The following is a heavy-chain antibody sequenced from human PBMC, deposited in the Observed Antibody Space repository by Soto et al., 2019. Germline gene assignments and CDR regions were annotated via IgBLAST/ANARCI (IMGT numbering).Heavy chain of an antibody. CDR1: GFTFSSYE. CDR3: ASSGLNYGSGTIDS. J-gene: IGHJ4*02. D-gene: IGHD3-10*01. Sequence: HPGGSLRLSCGASGFTFSSYEMTWVRQAPGKGLEWVSYISSSGSRIYYTDSVKGRFTISRDNAKNSLYLQMNSLRADDTAVYYCASSGLNYGSGTIDSWGQGTQVTVSS. V-gene: IGHV3-48*03. CDR2: ISSSGSRI.